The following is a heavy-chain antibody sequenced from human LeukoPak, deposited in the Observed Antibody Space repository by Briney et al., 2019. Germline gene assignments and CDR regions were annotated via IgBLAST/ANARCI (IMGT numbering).Heavy chain of an antibody. V-gene: IGHV5-51*01. CDR3: ARRFYDFWSGEGWFDP. CDR2: IYPGDSDT. Sequence: GGSLKISCKGSGYSFTSYWIGWVRQMPGKGLEWMGIIYPGDSDTRYSPSFQGQVTISADKSISTAYLQWSSLKASDTAMYYCARRFYDFWSGEGWFDPWGQGTLVTVSS. D-gene: IGHD3-3*01. J-gene: IGHJ5*02. CDR1: GYSFTSYW.